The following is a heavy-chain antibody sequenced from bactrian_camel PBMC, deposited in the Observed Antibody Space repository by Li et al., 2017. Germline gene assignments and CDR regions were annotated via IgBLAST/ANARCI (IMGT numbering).Heavy chain of an antibody. CDR1: GFTFSSCY. CDR3: AAARLAVCYYSDSLRGAPFGY. J-gene: IGHJ6*01. V-gene: IGHV3S10*01. D-gene: IGHD4*01. Sequence: DVQLVESGGGLVQPGGSLRLSCTASGFTFSSCYMSWVRQAPGKEREGVASLDSDGVTKYADSVKGRFTISRDNDKNTLYLQMNSLKPEDTAMYYCAAARLAVCYYSDSLRGAPFGYWGRGTQVTVS. CDR2: LDSDGVT.